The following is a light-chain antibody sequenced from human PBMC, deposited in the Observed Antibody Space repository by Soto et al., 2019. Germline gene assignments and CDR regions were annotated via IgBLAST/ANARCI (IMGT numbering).Light chain of an antibody. J-gene: IGLJ3*02. CDR3: AAWDDSLSAWV. CDR1: SSNIGSNY. Sequence: QAVVTQPPSASGTPGQRVTISCSRSSSNIGSNYVFWYQQLPGTAPKLLIYSDNQRPSGVPDRFSGSKSDTSASLAISGLRSEDEADYYCAAWDDSLSAWVFGGGTQLTVL. CDR2: SDN. V-gene: IGLV1-47*02.